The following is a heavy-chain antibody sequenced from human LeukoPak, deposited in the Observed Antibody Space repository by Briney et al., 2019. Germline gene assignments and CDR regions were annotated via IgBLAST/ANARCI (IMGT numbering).Heavy chain of an antibody. CDR1: GGSISSYY. V-gene: IGHV4-59*01. CDR2: IYYSGST. D-gene: IGHD6-13*01. Sequence: PSETLSLTCTVSGGSISSYYWNWIRQPPGNGLEWIGYIYYSGSTNYNPSLKSRVTISVDTSKNQFSLKLSSVTAADTAVYYCARAGIAAAYYYMDVWGRGTTVTVSS. J-gene: IGHJ6*03. CDR3: ARAGIAAAYYYMDV.